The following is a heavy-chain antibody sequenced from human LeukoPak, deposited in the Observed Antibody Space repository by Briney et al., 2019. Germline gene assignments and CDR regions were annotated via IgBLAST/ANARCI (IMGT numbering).Heavy chain of an antibody. CDR3: ARHSIVVAIGY. CDR2: IYYSGST. CDR1: GGSISSSSYY. J-gene: IGHJ4*02. V-gene: IGHV4-39*01. Sequence: SETLSLTCTVSGGSISSSSYYWGWIRQPPGKGLEWIGSIYYSGSTYYNPSLKSRVTISVDTSKNQFSLKLSSVTAADTAVYYCARHSIVVAIGYWGQGTLVTVSS. D-gene: IGHD3-22*01.